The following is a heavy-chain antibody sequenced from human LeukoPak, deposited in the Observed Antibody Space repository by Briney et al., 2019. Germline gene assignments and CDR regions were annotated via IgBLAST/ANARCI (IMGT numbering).Heavy chain of an antibody. D-gene: IGHD5-12*01. CDR2: IHYSGTT. Sequence: SETMSLTCTVSGGSISTYYWSWIRQPPGKGLEWIGYIHYSGTTNYNPSLKNRVTISLDTSKNQFSLNLSSVTAADTAVYYCARMGGYSGYATHWGQGTLVTVSS. V-gene: IGHV4-59*08. CDR3: ARMGGYSGYATH. J-gene: IGHJ4*02. CDR1: GGSISTYY.